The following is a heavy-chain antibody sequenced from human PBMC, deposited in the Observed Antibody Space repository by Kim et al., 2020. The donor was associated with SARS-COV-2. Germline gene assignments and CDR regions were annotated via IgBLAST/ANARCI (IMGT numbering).Heavy chain of an antibody. CDR3: ARGGPAHEFDP. J-gene: IGHJ5*02. Sequence: GTKYAQKFEDRVTMTRDTSISTADMELTRLTSDDTAFYYCARGGPAHEFDPWGQGTLVTVSS. V-gene: IGHV1-2*02. CDR2: GT.